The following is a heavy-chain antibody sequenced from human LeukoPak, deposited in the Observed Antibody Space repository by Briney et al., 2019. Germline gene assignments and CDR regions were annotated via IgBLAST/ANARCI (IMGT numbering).Heavy chain of an antibody. CDR1: GGSTNIDY. V-gene: IGHV4-4*07. Sequence: NTSETLSLTCTISGGSTNIDYWSWIRQPAGKGLEWLGRIHSSGSTDYNPSLKSRVTISVDTSKNQFSLKLSSVTAADTAVYYCARLQSGTVDYWGQGTLVTVSS. J-gene: IGHJ4*02. CDR3: ARLQSGTVDY. CDR2: IHSSGST. D-gene: IGHD1-14*01.